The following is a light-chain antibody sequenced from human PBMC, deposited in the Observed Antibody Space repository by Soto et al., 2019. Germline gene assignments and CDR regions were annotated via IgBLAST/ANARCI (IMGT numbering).Light chain of an antibody. CDR2: QTS. V-gene: IGKV3-20*01. J-gene: IGKJ1*01. Sequence: EIVLTQSPGTLSLSPGERATLACRASQSVRDSHLAWYQQKPGQAPSLLIYQTSSRATGIPDRFRGSGSGTELALTITRVEPEDVALYFCPEYGSSPGTFGPGTKVHI. CDR3: PEYGSSPGT. CDR1: QSVRDSH.